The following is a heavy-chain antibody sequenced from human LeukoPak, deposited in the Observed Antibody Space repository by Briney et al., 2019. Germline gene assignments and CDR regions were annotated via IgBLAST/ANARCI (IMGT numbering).Heavy chain of an antibody. D-gene: IGHD3-10*02. J-gene: IGHJ6*02. Sequence: PSETLSLTCTVSGGSISSGSYYWSWIRQPAGKGLEWIGRIYTSGSTNYNPSLKSRVTISVDTSKNQFSLKLSSVTAADTAVYYCARDVRGLMVNGMDVWGQGTTVTVSS. CDR3: ARDVRGLMVNGMDV. CDR1: GGSISSGSYY. CDR2: IYTSGST. V-gene: IGHV4-61*02.